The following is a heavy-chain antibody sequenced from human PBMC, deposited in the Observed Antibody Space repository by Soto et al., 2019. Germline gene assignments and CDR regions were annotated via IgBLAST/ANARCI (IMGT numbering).Heavy chain of an antibody. CDR2: IYYTGST. J-gene: IGHJ4*02. V-gene: IGHV4-31*03. CDR3: ARIEMASIK. CDR1: GASIRSGGYY. Sequence: QTLSLTCSVSGASIRSGGYYWSWLRQSPGKGLEWIGHIYYTGSTFYSPSLKSRLTISLDTSKNQFSLDLRSVTAADTAMYYCARIEMASIKWGRGTLVTVSS.